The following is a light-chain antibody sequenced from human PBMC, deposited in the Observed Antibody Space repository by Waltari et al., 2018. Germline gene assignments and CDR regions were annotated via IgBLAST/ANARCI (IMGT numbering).Light chain of an antibody. CDR1: QSVTKRY. J-gene: IGKJ2*01. CDR3: QQYGSSVMYT. V-gene: IGKV3-20*01. Sequence: VLTQSPGTPSLSPGDRATPSCRASQSVTKRYLAWYQQKPGQAPRLLIYGASSRAAGIPDRFRGSGSGTDFTLTISRLEPEDFAVYYCQQYGSSVMYTFGQETKLEIK. CDR2: GAS.